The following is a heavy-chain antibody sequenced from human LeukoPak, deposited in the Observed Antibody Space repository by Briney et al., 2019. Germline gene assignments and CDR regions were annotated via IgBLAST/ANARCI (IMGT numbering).Heavy chain of an antibody. J-gene: IGHJ3*02. V-gene: IGHV3-23*01. CDR1: GFTFSSYA. CDR2: ISGSGGST. CDR3: ASHVPPDAFDI. Sequence: GGSLRLSCAASGFTFSSYAMSWVRQAPGRGLEWVSAISGSGGSTYYADSVKGRFTISRDNSKNTLYLQMNSLTAADTAVYYCASHVPPDAFDIWGQGTMVTVSS. D-gene: IGHD2-2*01.